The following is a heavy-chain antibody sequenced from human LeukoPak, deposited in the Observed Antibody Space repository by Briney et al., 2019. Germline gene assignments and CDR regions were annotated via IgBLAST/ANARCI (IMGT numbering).Heavy chain of an antibody. D-gene: IGHD3-22*01. CDR1: GFTFSSYA. V-gene: IGHV3-64*01. CDR3: ARVRYYDRSGYWTPWGAFDI. J-gene: IGHJ3*02. CDR2: ISSNGGST. Sequence: PGGSLRLSCAPSGFTFSSYAMHWVRQAPGKGLEYVSAISSNGGSTYYANSVKGRFTISRDNSKNTLYLQMGSLRAEDMAVYYCARVRYYDRSGYWTPWGAFDIWGQGTMVTVSS.